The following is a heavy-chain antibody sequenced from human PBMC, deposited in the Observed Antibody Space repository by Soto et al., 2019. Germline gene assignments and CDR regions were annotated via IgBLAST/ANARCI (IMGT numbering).Heavy chain of an antibody. CDR1: GFTFSNAW. D-gene: IGHD2-15*01. CDR3: TTDPTLTYCSGGSCLDYYGMDV. Sequence: GGSLRLSCAASGFTFSNAWMNWVRQAPGKGQEWVGRIKSKTDGGTTDYAAPVKGRFTISRDDSKNTLYLQMNSLKTEDTAVYYCTTDPTLTYCSGGSCLDYYGMDVWGQGTTVTVSS. V-gene: IGHV3-15*07. CDR2: IKSKTDGGTT. J-gene: IGHJ6*02.